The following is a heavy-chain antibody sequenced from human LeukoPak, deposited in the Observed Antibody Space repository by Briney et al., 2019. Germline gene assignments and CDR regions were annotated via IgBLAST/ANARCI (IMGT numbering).Heavy chain of an antibody. Sequence: ASVNVSCKASGYTFTGYYMHWVRQAPGQGLEWMGWINPNNGGANYAQNFKGRVTMTRDTSISTAYMELSRLRADDTAVYYCARDQDIAVAGTFDYWGQGTLVSVSS. V-gene: IGHV1-2*02. J-gene: IGHJ4*02. CDR3: ARDQDIAVAGTFDY. CDR2: INPNNGGA. CDR1: GYTFTGYY. D-gene: IGHD6-19*01.